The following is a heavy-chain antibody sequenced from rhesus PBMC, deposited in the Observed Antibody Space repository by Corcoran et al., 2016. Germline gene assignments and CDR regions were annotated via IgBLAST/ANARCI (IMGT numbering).Heavy chain of an antibody. D-gene: IGHD2-33*01. CDR3: TIRCGDNICSFDY. J-gene: IGHJ4*01. V-gene: IGHV1-1*01. Sequence: QVQLVQSGADVKQPGASVKLSCQASGYTFTSYYMPWVRKAAGEGLEWIGLISPYIGNTAHAEHFQGRVTITTDTSTSTAYMELSSLRSEDTAVYYCTIRCGDNICSFDYWGQGALVTVSS. CDR1: GYTFTSYY. CDR2: ISPYIGNT.